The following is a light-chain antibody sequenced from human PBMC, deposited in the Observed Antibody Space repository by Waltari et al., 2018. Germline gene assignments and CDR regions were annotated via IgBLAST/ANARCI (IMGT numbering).Light chain of an antibody. CDR1: ARDVGGFNY. CDR3: FSYAGNNNYV. J-gene: IGLJ1*01. Sequence: QSALTQPRPVSRSPGPSVTVSRPGTARDVGGFNYFPWYQQHPGKAPKLMIYDVTERPSGVPDRFFGSKSGNTASLTISGLQAEDEADYYCFSYAGNNNYVFGTGTKVTAL. V-gene: IGLV2-11*01. CDR2: DVT.